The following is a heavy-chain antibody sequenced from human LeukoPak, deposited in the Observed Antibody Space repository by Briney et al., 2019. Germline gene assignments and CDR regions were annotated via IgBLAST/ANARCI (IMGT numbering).Heavy chain of an antibody. V-gene: IGHV3-73*01. Sequence: GGSLRLSCVASGFTFSDSAIHWVRQSSGKGLEWIGHMDKETNLYATALAASVKGRFTVSRDDSRNTAYLHMNSLKTEDAALYYCTRDSGTYNWFDPWGQGTLVTVSS. D-gene: IGHD1-26*01. CDR1: GFTFSDSA. CDR2: MDKETNLYAT. CDR3: TRDSGTYNWFDP. J-gene: IGHJ5*02.